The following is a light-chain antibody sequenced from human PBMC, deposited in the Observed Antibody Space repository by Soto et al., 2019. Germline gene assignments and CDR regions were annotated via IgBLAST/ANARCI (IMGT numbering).Light chain of an antibody. Sequence: DIQMTQSPSTLSASVGDRVTLTCRASQSISSWLAWYQQKPGKAPKLLIYDASSLESGVPSRFSGSGSATEFTLTISSLQPDDFATYYCQQYNNYWTFGQGTRVEIK. J-gene: IGKJ1*01. CDR3: QQYNNYWT. CDR2: DAS. CDR1: QSISSW. V-gene: IGKV1-5*01.